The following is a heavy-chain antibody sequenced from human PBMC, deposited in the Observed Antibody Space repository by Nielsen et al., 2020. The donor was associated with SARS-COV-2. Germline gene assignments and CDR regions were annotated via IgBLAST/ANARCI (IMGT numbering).Heavy chain of an antibody. Sequence: GESLKISCQGSGYSFTSYWIGWVRQMPGKGLEWMGIIYPGDSDTRYSPSFQGQVTISADKSISTAYLQWSSLKASDTAMYYCARRGATIAHNFDYCGQGTLVTVSS. J-gene: IGHJ4*02. CDR3: ARRGATIAHNFDY. D-gene: IGHD5-24*01. CDR1: GYSFTSYW. CDR2: IYPGDSDT. V-gene: IGHV5-51*01.